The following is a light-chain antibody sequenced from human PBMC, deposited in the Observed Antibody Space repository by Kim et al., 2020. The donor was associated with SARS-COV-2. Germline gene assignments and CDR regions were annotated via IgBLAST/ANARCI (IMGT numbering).Light chain of an antibody. Sequence: GQAVTISCSGTSSNIGGYNFVSWYQQYSGNAPKFMIYDVSKRPSGVSSRFSGSTSGTTASLTISGLQAEDEADYYCSSYTSSSTYVFGTGTKVTVL. CDR1: SSNIGGYNF. CDR3: SSYTSSSTYV. CDR2: DVS. V-gene: IGLV2-14*03. J-gene: IGLJ1*01.